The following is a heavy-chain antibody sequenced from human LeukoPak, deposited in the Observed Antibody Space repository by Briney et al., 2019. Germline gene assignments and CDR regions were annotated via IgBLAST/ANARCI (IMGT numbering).Heavy chain of an antibody. CDR1: GGSISSSSYY. CDR2: IYYSGST. J-gene: IGHJ4*02. Sequence: SETLSLTCTVSGGSISSSSYYWGWIRQPPGKGLEWIGSIYYSGSTYYNPSLKSRVTISVDTSKNQFSLKLSSVTAADTAVYYCARGGYSKMAPLDYWGQGTLVTVSS. D-gene: IGHD2-15*01. CDR3: ARGGYSKMAPLDY. V-gene: IGHV4-39*01.